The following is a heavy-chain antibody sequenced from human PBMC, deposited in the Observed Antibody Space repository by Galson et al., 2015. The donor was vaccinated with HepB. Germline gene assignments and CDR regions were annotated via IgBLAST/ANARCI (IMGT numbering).Heavy chain of an antibody. CDR3: AANRDGSAFDY. Sequence: QSGAEMKKPGESLKISCKGFGNRFSTYWIAWVRQMPGKGLESMGIIFPDDSNTRYNPSFQGQVTISADKSINSVYLQWNSLEASDTAMYYCAANRDGSAFDYWGQGTLVTVSS. D-gene: IGHD5-24*01. V-gene: IGHV5-51*01. CDR2: IFPDDSNT. CDR1: GNRFSTYW. J-gene: IGHJ4*02.